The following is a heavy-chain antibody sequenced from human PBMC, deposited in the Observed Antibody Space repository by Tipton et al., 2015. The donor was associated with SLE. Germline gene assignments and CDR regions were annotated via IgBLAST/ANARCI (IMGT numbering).Heavy chain of an antibody. CDR3: ARVPRTFYYDYSGHFDY. CDR2: IYYTMSA. J-gene: IGHJ4*02. Sequence: TLSLTCTVSGGSISSDDYYWGWIRQHTGNGLEWIGYIYYTMSAYYNPSLKSRVIISLNTSKNHFSLRLSSVTAADTAVYYCARVPRTFYYDYSGHFDYWGPGTLVTVSS. D-gene: IGHD3-22*01. CDR1: GGSISSDDYY. V-gene: IGHV4-31*03.